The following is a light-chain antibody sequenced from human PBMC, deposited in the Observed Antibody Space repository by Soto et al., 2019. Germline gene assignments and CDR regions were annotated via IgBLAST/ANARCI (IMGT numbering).Light chain of an antibody. J-gene: IGKJ1*01. Sequence: DIQMTQSPSSLSASVGDRVTITCRASQSISSYLNWYQQKPGKDPKLLIYAASSLQSGVPSRFSGSGSGTDFTLNISSLQPEDFETYYCQQSYSTPRPFGQGTKVEIK. CDR1: QSISSY. V-gene: IGKV1-39*01. CDR3: QQSYSTPRP. CDR2: AAS.